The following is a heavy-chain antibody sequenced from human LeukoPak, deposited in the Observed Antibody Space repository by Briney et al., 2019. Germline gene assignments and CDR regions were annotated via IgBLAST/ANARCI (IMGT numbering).Heavy chain of an antibody. CDR1: GGTFSSYA. J-gene: IGHJ4*02. V-gene: IGHV1-69*04. CDR3: ARDLGIAVAVTIDY. CDR2: IIPILGIA. Sequence: ASVKVSCKASGGTFSSYAISWVRQAPGQGLEWMGRIIPILGIANYAQKFQGRVTITADKSTSTAYMELSSLRSEDTAVYYCARDLGIAVAVTIDYWGQGTLVTVSS. D-gene: IGHD6-19*01.